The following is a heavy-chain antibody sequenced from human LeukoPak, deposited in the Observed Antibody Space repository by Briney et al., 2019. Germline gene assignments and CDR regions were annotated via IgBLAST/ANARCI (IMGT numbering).Heavy chain of an antibody. J-gene: IGHJ5*02. CDR3: ARVLSSGWYRHGNWFDP. Sequence: GGSLRLSCAASGFTFSSYAMSWVRQAPGKGLEWVSAISGSSCNTYYADSVKGRFTISRDNSKNTLYLQMNSLRAEDTAVYYCARVLSSGWYRHGNWFDPWGQGTLVTVSS. CDR1: GFTFSSYA. D-gene: IGHD6-13*01. V-gene: IGHV3-23*01. CDR2: ISGSSCNT.